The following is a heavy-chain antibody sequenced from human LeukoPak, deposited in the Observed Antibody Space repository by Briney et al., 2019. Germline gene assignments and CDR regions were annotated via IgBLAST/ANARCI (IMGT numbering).Heavy chain of an antibody. CDR1: GFTFSSYA. Sequence: GGSLRLSCAASGFTFSSYAMSWVRQAPGKGLEWVSAISGSGGSTYYADSVKGRFTISRDNSKNTLYLQMNSLRAEDTAVYYCAKRGPPTTRRGYYFDYWGQGTLVTVSS. CDR3: AKRGPPTTRRGYYFDY. CDR2: ISGSGGST. J-gene: IGHJ4*02. D-gene: IGHD1-26*01. V-gene: IGHV3-23*01.